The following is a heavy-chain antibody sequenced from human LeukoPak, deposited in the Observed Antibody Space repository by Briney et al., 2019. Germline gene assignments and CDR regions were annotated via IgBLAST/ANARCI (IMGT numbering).Heavy chain of an antibody. CDR1: GGSFSAYY. CDR3: ATKDSSNYHYGALDI. D-gene: IGHD3-22*01. CDR2: INHSGDT. V-gene: IGHV4-34*01. Sequence: KSSETLSLTCAVYGGSFSAYYWSWIRQPPGKELEWIGEINHSGDTKYNPSLNSPATISIDMSKNQFSLKLNSVTAADTAVYYCATKDSSNYHYGALDIWGRGTMVIVSS. J-gene: IGHJ3*02.